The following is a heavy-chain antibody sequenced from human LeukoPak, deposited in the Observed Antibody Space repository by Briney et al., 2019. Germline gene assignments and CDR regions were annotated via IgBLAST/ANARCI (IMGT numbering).Heavy chain of an antibody. D-gene: IGHD2-21*02. J-gene: IGHJ4*02. V-gene: IGHV4-39*07. CDR1: GGSISSSSYY. CDR2: IYYSGST. Sequence: SETLSLTCTVSGGSISSSSYYWGWIRQPPGKGLEWIGSIYYSGSTNYNPSLKSRVTISVDTSKNQFSLKLISVTAADTAVYYCARRTYCGGDCNYFFDYWGQGTLVTVSS. CDR3: ARRTYCGGDCNYFFDY.